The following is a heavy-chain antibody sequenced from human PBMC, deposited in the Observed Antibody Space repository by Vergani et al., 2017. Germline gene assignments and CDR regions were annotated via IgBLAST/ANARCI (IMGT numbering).Heavy chain of an antibody. D-gene: IGHD5-24*01. J-gene: IGHJ4*02. CDR1: GGSISSGVYY. V-gene: IGHV4-31*03. CDR3: ARDPTARRDGYIQYFDY. CDR2: IYSTGST. Sequence: QVQLQESGPGLVKPSETLSLTCTVSGGSISSGVYYWNWIRQHPGKGLEWIGYIYSTGSTHHNPSLRRRINMSVDTSKNQFSLKLNSVTAAETAMYYCARDPTARRDGYIQYFDYWGRGTLVTVSS.